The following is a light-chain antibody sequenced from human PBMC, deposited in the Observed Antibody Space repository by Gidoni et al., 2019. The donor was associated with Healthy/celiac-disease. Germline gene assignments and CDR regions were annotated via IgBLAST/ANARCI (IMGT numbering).Light chain of an antibody. CDR3: QQYYSTPYS. CDR1: QRVLYSSNNKKY. CDR2: WAS. J-gene: IGKJ2*03. V-gene: IGKV4-1*01. Sequence: DIVMTKSPDSLTVSLGERATINCKSSQRVLYSSNNKKYLAWYQQKPGQPPKLLIYWASTRDSGVPDRFSGSGSGTDFTLTISSLQAEDVAVYYCQQYYSTPYSFGQGTKLEIK.